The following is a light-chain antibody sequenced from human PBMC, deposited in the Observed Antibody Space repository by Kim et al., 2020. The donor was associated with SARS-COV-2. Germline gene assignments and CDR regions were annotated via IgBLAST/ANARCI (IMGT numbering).Light chain of an antibody. V-gene: IGKV3-15*01. Sequence: SPGERATVTYRASQSFDIKLAWYQQKPGQAPRLLMYGASTRATGTPARFSGSGSGTEFTLTIISLQSEDFAVYYCQEYYNWPPWAFGQGTKVDIK. CDR1: QSFDIK. CDR2: GAS. CDR3: QEYYNWPPWA. J-gene: IGKJ1*01.